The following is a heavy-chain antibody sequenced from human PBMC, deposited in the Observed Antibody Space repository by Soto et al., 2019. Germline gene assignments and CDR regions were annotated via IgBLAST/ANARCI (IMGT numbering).Heavy chain of an antibody. D-gene: IGHD1-1*01. CDR1: GYTFTSYA. CDR3: ATELIRQQSQTCDY. Sequence: GASVKVSCKASGYTFTSYAMHWVRQAPGQRLEWMGWINAGNGNTKYSQKFQGRVTITRDTSASTAYMELSSLRSDDTAVYYCATELIRQQSQTCDYWGQGTLVTVSS. V-gene: IGHV1-3*01. J-gene: IGHJ4*02. CDR2: INAGNGNT.